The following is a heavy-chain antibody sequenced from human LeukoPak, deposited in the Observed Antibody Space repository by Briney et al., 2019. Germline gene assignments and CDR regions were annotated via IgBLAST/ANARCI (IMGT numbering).Heavy chain of an antibody. D-gene: IGHD2-15*01. CDR1: GFTFSNFA. CDR3: TTNPGSWGDF. J-gene: IGHJ4*02. CDR2: IKSETNGGTA. V-gene: IGHV3-15*07. Sequence: GGSLRLSCVASGFTFSNFAMNWVRQAPGKGLEWVAHIKSETNGGTADYAAAVEGRFTISRDDSKNTLYLQMNSLKIEDTAVYFCTTNPGSWGDFWGQGSLVTVSS.